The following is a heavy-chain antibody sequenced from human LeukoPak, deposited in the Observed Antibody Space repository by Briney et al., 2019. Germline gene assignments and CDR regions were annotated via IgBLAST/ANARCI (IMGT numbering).Heavy chain of an antibody. Sequence: SETLSLTCAVYGGSFSGYYWSWIRQPPGKGLEWIGSIYYSGSTYYNPSLKSRVTISVDTSKNQFSLKLSSVTAADTAVYYCARSSGWYGFDYWGQGTLVTVSS. D-gene: IGHD6-19*01. CDR3: ARSSGWYGFDY. CDR2: IYYSGST. CDR1: GGSFSGYY. J-gene: IGHJ4*02. V-gene: IGHV4-34*01.